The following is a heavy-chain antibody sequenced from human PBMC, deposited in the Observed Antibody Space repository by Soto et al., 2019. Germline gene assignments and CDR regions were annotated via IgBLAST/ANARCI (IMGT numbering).Heavy chain of an antibody. D-gene: IGHD1-1*01. CDR1: GFTISGKKY. Sequence: DVQLVESGGGLIQPGESLRLSCAAFGFTISGKKYVAWVRQAPGKGLEWVSALYDLDGSFYAASVKGRFTTSSDSSMTTVYLQMNDLRPDDTAVYYCATWHEREHAYDVWGQGTTVTVSS. J-gene: IGHJ3*01. CDR2: LYDLDGS. CDR3: ATWHEREHAYDV. V-gene: IGHV3-53*01.